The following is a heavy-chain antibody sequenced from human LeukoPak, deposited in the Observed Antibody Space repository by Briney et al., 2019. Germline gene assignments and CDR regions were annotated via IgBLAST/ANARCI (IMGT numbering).Heavy chain of an antibody. J-gene: IGHJ4*02. V-gene: IGHV3-74*01. CDR1: GFTFSNYG. CDR3: ARGAVSHYDILTDP. D-gene: IGHD3-9*01. CDR2: VNGDGSDP. Sequence: GGSLRLSCAASGFTFSNYGMNWVRQAPGKGLVWVSRVNGDGSDPRYADSVKGRFTVSRDNAKNTLYLQMNSLRAEDTALYYCARGAVSHYDILTDPWGQGTLVTVSS.